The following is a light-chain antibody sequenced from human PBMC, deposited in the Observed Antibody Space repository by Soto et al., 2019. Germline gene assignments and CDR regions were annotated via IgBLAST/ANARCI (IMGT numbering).Light chain of an antibody. CDR1: RSISSW. CDR3: QQYNSYPIT. CDR2: DAS. V-gene: IGKV1-5*01. Sequence: DIQMTQSPSTLSASVGDRGTITFRASRSISSWLDWYQQKPGKAPKLLIYDASNLESGVPSRFSGSGSGTEFTLTISSLQPDDFATYYSQQYNSYPITFGQGTRLEI. J-gene: IGKJ5*01.